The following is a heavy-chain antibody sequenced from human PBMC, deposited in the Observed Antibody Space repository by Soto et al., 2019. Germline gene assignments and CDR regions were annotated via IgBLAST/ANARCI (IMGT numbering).Heavy chain of an antibody. CDR2: ISGSGGST. CDR3: AKGENYDFWFGYHTGHYYYVIDV. J-gene: IGHJ6*02. CDR1: GFTFSSYA. V-gene: IGHV3-23*01. Sequence: GGSLRLSCAASGFTFSSYAMSWVRQAPGKGLEWVSAISGSGGSTYYADSVKGRFTISRDNSKNTLYLQMNSLRAEDTAVYYCAKGENYDFWFGYHTGHYYYVIDVWGQGSSVTGSS. D-gene: IGHD3-3*01.